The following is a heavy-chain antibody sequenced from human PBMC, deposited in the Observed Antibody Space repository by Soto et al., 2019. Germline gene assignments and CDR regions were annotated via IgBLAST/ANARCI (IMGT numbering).Heavy chain of an antibody. J-gene: IGHJ4*02. CDR2: ISADGSGT. CDR1: GFTFRSYE. CDR3: VSIDSSGREFDY. Sequence: PGGSLRLSCAASGFTFRSYEMHWVRQPPGKGLQWISYISADGSGTYYADSVRGRFTISRDNAGNSLSLQMNSLRADDTAIYYCVSIDSSGREFDYWGQGTLVTVSS. V-gene: IGHV3-48*03. D-gene: IGHD3-22*01.